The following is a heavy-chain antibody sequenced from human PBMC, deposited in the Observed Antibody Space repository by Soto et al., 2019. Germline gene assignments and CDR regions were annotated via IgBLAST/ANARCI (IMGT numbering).Heavy chain of an antibody. J-gene: IGHJ4*02. Sequence: SGPYAGEPTQTLTLTCTFSGFSFRTSGVGVGWIRQPPGKALEWLALIYWDDDRRYSPSLRDTLTITKDTSKSQVVLTMTNVDTADTGTYXCAHRRGGYGVVTPFNYWGQGTPVTVSS. CDR2: IYWDDDR. D-gene: IGHD3-16*01. CDR3: AHRRGGYGVVTPFNY. V-gene: IGHV2-5*02. CDR1: GFSFRTSGVG.